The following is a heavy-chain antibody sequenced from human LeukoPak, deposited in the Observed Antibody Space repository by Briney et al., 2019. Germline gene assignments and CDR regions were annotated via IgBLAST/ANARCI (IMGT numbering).Heavy chain of an antibody. Sequence: SETLSLTCTVSGGSISSYYWNWIRQPPGKGLEWIGYIYYSGSTYYNPSLKSRVTISVDTSKNQFSLKLSSVTAADTAVYYCARVGRDGYRATFDYWGQGTLVTVSS. CDR2: IYYSGST. CDR3: ARVGRDGYRATFDY. D-gene: IGHD5-24*01. CDR1: GGSISSYY. J-gene: IGHJ4*02. V-gene: IGHV4-59*12.